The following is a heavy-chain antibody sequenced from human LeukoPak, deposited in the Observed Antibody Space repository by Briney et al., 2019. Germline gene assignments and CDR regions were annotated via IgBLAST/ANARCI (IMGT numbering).Heavy chain of an antibody. V-gene: IGHV3-74*01. CDR1: GFTFKSYW. J-gene: IGHJ4*02. D-gene: IGHD1-26*01. Sequence: PGGSLRLSCTASGFTFKSYWMHWVRQAPGKGLVWVSRINSDGSTTSYADSVKGRFTISRDNAKNTLYLQMNSLRAEDTAVYYCARVQGGSYLLDYWGPENLLTVSS. CDR3: ARVQGGSYLLDY. CDR2: INSDGSTT.